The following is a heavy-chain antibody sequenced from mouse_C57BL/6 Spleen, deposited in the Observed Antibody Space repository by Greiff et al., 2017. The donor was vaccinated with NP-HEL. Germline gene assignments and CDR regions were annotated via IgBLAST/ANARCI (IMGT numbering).Heavy chain of an antibody. D-gene: IGHD6-5*01. Sequence: QVQLQQPGAELVKPGASVKLSCKASGYTFTSYWMHWVKQRPGQGLEWIGMIHPNSGSTNYNEKFKSKATLTVDKSSSTAYMQLSSLTSEESAVYYCARGAVADEGYFDVWGTGTTVTVSS. CDR2: IHPNSGST. CDR3: ARGAVADEGYFDV. V-gene: IGHV1-64*01. J-gene: IGHJ1*03. CDR1: GYTFTSYW.